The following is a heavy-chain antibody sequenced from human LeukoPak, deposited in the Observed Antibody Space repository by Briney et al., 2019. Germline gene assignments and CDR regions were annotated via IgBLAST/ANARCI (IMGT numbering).Heavy chain of an antibody. V-gene: IGHV3-7*01. CDR1: GFTFSTHW. CDR3: ATGRAAHLFDF. Sequence: GGSLRLSCAASGFTFSTHWMIWVRQAPGKGLEWVANVKQDGSEKYYVDSVKGRFTISRVNAKNSLYLQMNSLRAEDTAVYYCATGRAAHLFDFWGQGTLVTVST. J-gene: IGHJ5*01. CDR2: VKQDGSEK. D-gene: IGHD6-6*01.